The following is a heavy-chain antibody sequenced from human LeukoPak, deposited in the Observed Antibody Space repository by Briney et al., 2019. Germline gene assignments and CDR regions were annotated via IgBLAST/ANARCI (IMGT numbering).Heavy chain of an antibody. CDR1: GFTYSRFA. D-gene: IGHD3-22*01. CDR3: AKTGYDSSGYLDY. V-gene: IGHV3-23*01. CDR2: ISGSGDST. Sequence: GGSLRLSCAASGFTYSRFAKSWVRQAPGKGLEWVSAISGSGDSTYYADSVKGRFTISRDNSKDTLYLQMNSLRVEDTAVYYCAKTGYDSSGYLDYWGQGTLVTVSS. J-gene: IGHJ4*02.